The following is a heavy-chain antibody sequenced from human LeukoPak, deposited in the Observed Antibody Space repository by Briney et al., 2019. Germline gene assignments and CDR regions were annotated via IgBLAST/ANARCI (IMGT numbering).Heavy chain of an antibody. D-gene: IGHD1-1*01. J-gene: IGHJ2*01. CDR1: GYTFTSYG. CDR2: INPYSSFT. CDR3: ARPLSEMTTSLDFDL. V-gene: IGHV1-46*01. Sequence: ASVKVSCKASGYTFTSYGISWVRQAPGQGLEWMGIINPYSSFTTYAQKFQGRVTMTRDTSTSTVYMELSSLRSEDTAVYYCARPLSEMTTSLDFDLWGRGSLVTVSS.